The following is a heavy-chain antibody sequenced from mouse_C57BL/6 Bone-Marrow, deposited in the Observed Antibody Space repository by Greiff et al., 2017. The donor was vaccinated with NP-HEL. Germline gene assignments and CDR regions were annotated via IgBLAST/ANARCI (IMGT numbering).Heavy chain of an antibody. V-gene: IGHV1-9*01. CDR2: IFPGSGST. J-gene: IGHJ2*01. CDR3: ARLLLLRRDY. D-gene: IGHD1-1*01. CDR1: GYTFTGYW. Sequence: QVQLKQSGAELMKPGASVKLSCKATGYTFTGYWIEWVKQRPGHGLEWIGEIFPGSGSTNYNEQFQGKATFTADTSSNTAYMQLSSLTTEDSAISDCARLLLLRRDYWGQGTTLTVSS.